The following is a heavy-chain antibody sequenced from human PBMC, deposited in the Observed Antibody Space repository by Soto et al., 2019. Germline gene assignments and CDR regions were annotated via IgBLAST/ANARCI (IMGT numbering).Heavy chain of an antibody. CDR1: GGTFSSYA. CDR2: IIPISGTA. CDR3: ARSQDSSTSLEIYYYYYYGMDV. V-gene: IGHV1-69*01. Sequence: QVQLVQYRAEAKKPGSSVTVSCKAYGGTFSSYAISWVRQAPGQGLEWMGGIIPISGTANYAQKFQGRVTITADESTSTASMELSSLRSEDTAVYYCARSQDSSTSLEIYYYYYYGMDVWGQGTTVTVSS. D-gene: IGHD2-2*01. J-gene: IGHJ6*02.